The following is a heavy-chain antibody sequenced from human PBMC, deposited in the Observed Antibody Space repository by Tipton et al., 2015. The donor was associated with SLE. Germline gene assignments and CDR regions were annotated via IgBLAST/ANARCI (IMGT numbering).Heavy chain of an antibody. CDR1: GFTFSDSA. D-gene: IGHD3-16*01. CDR3: VRHGGDGFDS. V-gene: IGHV3-73*01. Sequence: SLRLSCAASGFTFSDSAIHWVRQASGKGLEWVGRIRSKLNSHATTYGASVKGRFTFSREDSENTAYLQMNSLQTEDTAVYYCVRHGGDGFDSWGQGTLVTVSS. J-gene: IGHJ4*02. CDR2: IRSKLNSHAT.